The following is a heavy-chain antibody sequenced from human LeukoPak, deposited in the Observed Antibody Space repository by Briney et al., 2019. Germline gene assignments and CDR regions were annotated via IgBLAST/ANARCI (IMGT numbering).Heavy chain of an antibody. V-gene: IGHV4-61*02. J-gene: IGHJ4*02. Sequence: SQTLSLTCTVSGGSISSGSYYWSWIRQPAGKGLEWIGRIYTSGSTNYNPSLKSRVTISVDTSKNQFSLKLSSVTAADTAVYYCARDTPYYGSGSYYKGSYFDYWGQGTLVTVSS. CDR1: GGSISSGSYY. D-gene: IGHD3-10*01. CDR3: ARDTPYYGSGSYYKGSYFDY. CDR2: IYTSGST.